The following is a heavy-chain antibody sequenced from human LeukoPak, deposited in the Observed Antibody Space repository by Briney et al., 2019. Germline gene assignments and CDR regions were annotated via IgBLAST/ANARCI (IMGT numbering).Heavy chain of an antibody. V-gene: IGHV3-11*06. Sequence: GGSLRLSCAASGFTFSDYYMSWIRQAPGKGPEWVSYFSSSSTYTTYADSVKGRFTISRDNAKISLYLQMNSLRGEDTAVYYCARLGSIAAAGTPDYWGQGTLVTVSS. CDR3: ARLGSIAAAGTPDY. CDR1: GFTFSDYY. J-gene: IGHJ4*02. D-gene: IGHD6-13*01. CDR2: FSSSSTYT.